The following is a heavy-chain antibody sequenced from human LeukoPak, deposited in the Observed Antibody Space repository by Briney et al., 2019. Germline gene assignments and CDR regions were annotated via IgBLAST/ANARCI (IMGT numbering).Heavy chain of an antibody. CDR3: ARDLDSSREDV. D-gene: IGHD3-22*01. CDR2: INTGNGNT. Sequence: GASVKVSCKASGYTFTSYAMHWVRQAPGQRLEWMGWINTGNGNTKYSQKFQGRVTITRDTSASTAYMELSSLRSEDTAVYYCARDLDSSREDVWGQGTTVTVSS. V-gene: IGHV1-3*04. CDR1: GYTFTSYA. J-gene: IGHJ6*02.